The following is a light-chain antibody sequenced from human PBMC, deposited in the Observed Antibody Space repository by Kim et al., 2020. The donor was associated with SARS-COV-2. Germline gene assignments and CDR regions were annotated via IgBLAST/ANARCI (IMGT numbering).Light chain of an antibody. CDR3: QVWDCRSDHRV. V-gene: IGLV3-21*04. J-gene: IGLJ3*02. CDR2: YDS. Sequence: SYELTQPPSVSVAPGKTARITCGGNNIGSKSVHWYQQKPGQAPVLVIYYDSDRPSGIPERFSGSNSGNTATLTISRVEAGDEADDDCQVWDCRSDHRVFG. CDR1: NIGSKS.